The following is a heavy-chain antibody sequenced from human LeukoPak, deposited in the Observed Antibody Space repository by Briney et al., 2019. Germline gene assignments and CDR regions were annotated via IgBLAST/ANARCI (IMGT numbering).Heavy chain of an antibody. CDR2: INPNSGGT. CDR1: GYTFTGYY. D-gene: IGHD3-22*01. CDR3: ARALYYYDSSGYEPQIDY. V-gene: IGHV1-2*02. J-gene: IGHJ4*02. Sequence: ASVKVSCKASGYTFTGYYMHWVRQAPGRGLEWMGWINPNSGGTNYAQKFQGRVTMTRDTSISTAYMELSRLRSDDTAVYYCARALYYYDSSGYEPQIDYWGQGTLVTVSS.